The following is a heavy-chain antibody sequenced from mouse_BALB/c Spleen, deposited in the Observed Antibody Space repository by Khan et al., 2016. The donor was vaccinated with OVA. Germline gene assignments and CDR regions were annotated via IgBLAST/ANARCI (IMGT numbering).Heavy chain of an antibody. D-gene: IGHD1-2*01. CDR3: ARSGYGSFGY. CDR2: IFPNTGGT. CDR1: GYTFTDYN. J-gene: IGHJ3*01. V-gene: IGHV1S29*02. Sequence: VQLQQPGPELVKPGASVKISCKASGYTFTDYNMDWVRQSQGESLEWIGYIFPNTGGTGYNQKFKTTATLTVDSSSSTAYMELRSLTSEDSAVYFCARSGYGSFGYWGQGTLVTVSA.